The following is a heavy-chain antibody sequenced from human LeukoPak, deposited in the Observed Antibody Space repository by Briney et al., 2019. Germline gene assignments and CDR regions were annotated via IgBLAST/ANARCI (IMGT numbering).Heavy chain of an antibody. CDR1: GYTFNNFW. Sequence: GESLKISCQTSGYTFNNFWVAWVRQMPGKGPEWMGMIYPRDFDTRYSPSFQGQVTISADRSITTAYLQWHSLKASGTALYYCARHKGLGDDATIPLMNFFYYGLDVWGQGTTVIVSS. CDR3: ARHKGLGDDATIPLMNFFYYGLDV. J-gene: IGHJ6*02. CDR2: IYPRDFDT. V-gene: IGHV5-51*01. D-gene: IGHD1-26*01.